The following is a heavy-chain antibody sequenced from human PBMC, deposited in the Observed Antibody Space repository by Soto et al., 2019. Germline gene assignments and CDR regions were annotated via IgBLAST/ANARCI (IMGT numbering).Heavy chain of an antibody. Sequence: EVQLVESGGGLVQPGGSLRLSCVASGFVVTSNYMSWVRQGPGKGLHWVSVIYMGGNTNYADSVKGRFTISRDNYKNSVSLQMTSLRVEDTAIYYCARAQCSGASRYFVAWGQGTLVTVSS. V-gene: IGHV3-66*01. D-gene: IGHD2-15*01. J-gene: IGHJ4*02. CDR1: GFVVTSNY. CDR2: IYMGGNT. CDR3: ARAQCSGASRYFVA.